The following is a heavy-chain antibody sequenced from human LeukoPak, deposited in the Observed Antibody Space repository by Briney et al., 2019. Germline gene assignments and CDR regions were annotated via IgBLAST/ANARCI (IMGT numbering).Heavy chain of an antibody. Sequence: GGSLRLSCAASGFTFSSYGMHWVRQAPGKGLEWVAVIWYDGSNKYYADSVKGRFTISRDNSKNTLYFQMSSLRADDTAVYYCVKVSSTVGATYFDYWGQGTLVTVSS. D-gene: IGHD1-26*01. V-gene: IGHV3-30*02. CDR1: GFTFSSYG. CDR2: IWYDGSNK. J-gene: IGHJ4*02. CDR3: VKVSSTVGATYFDY.